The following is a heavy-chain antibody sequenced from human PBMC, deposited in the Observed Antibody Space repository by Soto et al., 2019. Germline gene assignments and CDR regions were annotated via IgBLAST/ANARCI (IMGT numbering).Heavy chain of an antibody. Sequence: GGSLRLSCVASGVSFSSHSVTWVRQAPGKGPEWVSTISGSGGHIYYVDSVKGRFTISRDNSKNTLYLQMNSLRAEDTAVYYCAKDFSYFDYWGQGTLVTVSS. CDR2: ISGSGGHI. CDR3: AKDFSYFDY. V-gene: IGHV3-23*01. J-gene: IGHJ4*02. CDR1: GVSFSSHS. D-gene: IGHD3-3*01.